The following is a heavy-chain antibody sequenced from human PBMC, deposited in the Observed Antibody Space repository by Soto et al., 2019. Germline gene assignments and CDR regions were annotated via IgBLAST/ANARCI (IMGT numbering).Heavy chain of an antibody. CDR3: ARAHMNYFDD. J-gene: IGHJ4*02. V-gene: IGHV4-59*01. CDR2: IYHSGST. Sequence: SEPLSLTCTVSGCSISDDYWSWIRQSPGKGLEWIGYIYHSGSTYYNPSLKSRVTISLDASKTQFSLKLSSLTTADTAVYYCARAHMNYFDDWGQGYLVTV. CDR1: GCSISDDY.